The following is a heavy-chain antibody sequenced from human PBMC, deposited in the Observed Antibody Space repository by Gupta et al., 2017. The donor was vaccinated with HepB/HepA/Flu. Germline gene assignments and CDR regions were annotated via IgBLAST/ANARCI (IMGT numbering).Heavy chain of an antibody. CDR1: GDSINSGIHC. D-gene: IGHD3-10*01. CDR3: ARKGGYFDSGSSPNGFDP. V-gene: IGHV4-39*01. J-gene: IGHJ5*02. Sequence: QLQLQESGPGLVKPSETLSLTCTVSGDSINSGIHCWGWIRQPPGKGREWIGSMCHSGSTDYNPTLKSRLTLSVNTSKKQVSLQLSYVKAEDTAVYYCARKGGYFDSGSSPNGFDPWGQGTLVTVSS. CDR2: MCHSGST.